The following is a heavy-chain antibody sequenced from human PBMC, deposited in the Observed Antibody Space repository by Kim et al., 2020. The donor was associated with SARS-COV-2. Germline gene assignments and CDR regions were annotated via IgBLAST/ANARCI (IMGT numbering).Heavy chain of an antibody. CDR3: ARGRAVTTWLGWFDP. D-gene: IGHD4-17*01. V-gene: IGHV3-30*07. J-gene: IGHJ5*02. Sequence: DSVKGRFTISRDNSKNTLYLQMNSLRAEDTAVYYCARGRAVTTWLGWFDPWGQGTLVTVSS.